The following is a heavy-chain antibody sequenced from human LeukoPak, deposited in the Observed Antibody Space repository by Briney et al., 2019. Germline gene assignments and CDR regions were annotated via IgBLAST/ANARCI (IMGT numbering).Heavy chain of an antibody. D-gene: IGHD1-20*01. V-gene: IGHV3-23*01. CDR3: AKAVGITGTAFGVDY. CDR2: ISGSGGTT. CDR1: GFTFSSYA. J-gene: IGHJ4*02. Sequence: GGSLRLSCAASGFTFSSYAMSWGRQAPGKRLEWVSAISGSGGTTYCADSVKGRFSISRDNSKNTLYLQMNSLRAEDTAVYYCAKAVGITGTAFGVDYWGQGTLVTVSS.